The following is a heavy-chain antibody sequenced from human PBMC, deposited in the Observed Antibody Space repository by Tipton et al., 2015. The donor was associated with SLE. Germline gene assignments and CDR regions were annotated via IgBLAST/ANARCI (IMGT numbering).Heavy chain of an antibody. Sequence: GSLRLSCAASGFTFSSYSMNWVRQAPGKGLEWVSYISSSSSTIYYAGSVKGRFTISRDNAKNSLYLQMNSLRAEDTAVYYCASLVVVPAATGDYWGQGTLVTVSS. J-gene: IGHJ4*02. CDR2: ISSSSSTI. CDR1: GFTFSSYS. D-gene: IGHD2-2*01. V-gene: IGHV3-48*01. CDR3: ASLVVVPAATGDY.